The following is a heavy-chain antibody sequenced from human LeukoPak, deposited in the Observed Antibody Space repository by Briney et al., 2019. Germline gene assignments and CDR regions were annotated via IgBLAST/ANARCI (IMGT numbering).Heavy chain of an antibody. V-gene: IGHV4-4*07. D-gene: IGHD3-16*01. CDR3: ARGGTRDLLLDP. CDR1: GGSINNNY. Sequence: PSETLSLTCSVSGGSINNNYWSWIRQSAGKGLEWIGRVYPTGKTHHNPSLLGRVTMSVDTSSSQVSLRLNSVTATDTAVYYCARGGTRDLLLDPWGQGTLVTVSS. CDR2: VYPTGKT. J-gene: IGHJ5*02.